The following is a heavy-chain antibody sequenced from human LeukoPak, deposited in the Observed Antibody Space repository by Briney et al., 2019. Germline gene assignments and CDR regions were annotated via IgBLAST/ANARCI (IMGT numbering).Heavy chain of an antibody. V-gene: IGHV3-11*06. D-gene: IGHD3-22*01. CDR3: ARITMIVVVIDGADAFDI. CDR2: ISSSSSYT. CDR1: GFTFSDYY. Sequence: GGSLRLSCAASGFTFSDYYMSWIRQAPGKGLEWVSYISSSSSYTNYADSVKGRFTISRDNTKNSLYLQMNSLRAEDTAVYYCARITMIVVVIDGADAFDIWGQGTMVTVSS. J-gene: IGHJ3*02.